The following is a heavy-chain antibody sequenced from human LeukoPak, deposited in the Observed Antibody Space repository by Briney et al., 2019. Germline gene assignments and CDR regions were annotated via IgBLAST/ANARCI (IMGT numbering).Heavy chain of an antibody. Sequence: PGGSLGLSCSASGFTFSNYAMHWVRQAPGKGLEYVSAITINIDRTFYADSVQGRFTISRDNSANTLYLQMSSLRPEDTAVYYCVKPARGSGIQNGFDYWGQGTLVTVSS. CDR1: GFTFSNYA. CDR2: ITINIDRT. D-gene: IGHD3-10*01. V-gene: IGHV3-64D*06. J-gene: IGHJ4*02. CDR3: VKPARGSGIQNGFDY.